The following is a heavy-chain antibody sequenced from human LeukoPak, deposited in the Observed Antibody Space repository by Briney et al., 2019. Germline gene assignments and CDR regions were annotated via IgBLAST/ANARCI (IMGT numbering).Heavy chain of an antibody. V-gene: IGHV4-34*01. Sequence: SETLSLTCTVSGGSISSYYWSWIRQPPGKGLEWIGEINHSGSTNYNPSLKSRVTISVDTSKNQFSLKLSSVTAADTAVYYCARVAYYDSSGYSVRCFDPWGQGTLVTVSS. J-gene: IGHJ5*02. CDR3: ARVAYYDSSGYSVRCFDP. CDR2: INHSGST. D-gene: IGHD3-22*01. CDR1: GGSISSYY.